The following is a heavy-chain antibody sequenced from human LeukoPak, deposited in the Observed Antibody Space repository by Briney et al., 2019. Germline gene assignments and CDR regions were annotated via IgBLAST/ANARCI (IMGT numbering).Heavy chain of an antibody. CDR3: ANRLCTSTSCGVAY. J-gene: IGHJ4*02. V-gene: IGHV3-30*18. CDR2: VSYDGSDK. D-gene: IGHD2-2*01. Sequence: GGSLRLSCAASGFTFSNYGMLWVRQAPGKGLEWVAVVSYDGSDKYYADSVKGRFTISRDNSKNTLYLQMNSLRGDDTAVYYCANRLCTSTSCGVAYWGQGTLVTVSS. CDR1: GFTFSNYG.